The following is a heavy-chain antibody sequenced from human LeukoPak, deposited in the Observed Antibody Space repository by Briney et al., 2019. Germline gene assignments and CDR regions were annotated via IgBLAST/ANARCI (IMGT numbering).Heavy chain of an antibody. D-gene: IGHD2-2*01. CDR3: AREHESSTSCFNP. CDR2: INRSGGST. V-gene: IGHV1-46*01. CDR1: GYTFTSYY. J-gene: IGHJ5*02. Sequence: ASVKVSCKASGYTFTSYYMHWGRQTRRQGLEWMGIINRSGGSTSYAQKFQGRVTMTRDTSTSTVYMELISLTAEDTAVYSCAREHESSTSCFNPWGQGTLVTVSS.